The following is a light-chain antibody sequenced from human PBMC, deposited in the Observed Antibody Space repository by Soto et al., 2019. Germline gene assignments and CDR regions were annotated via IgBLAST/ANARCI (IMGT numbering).Light chain of an antibody. CDR3: SSYTSSSRVV. J-gene: IGLJ2*01. CDR1: SSDVGGYNY. CDR2: DVS. V-gene: IGLV2-14*01. Sequence: QSALTQPASVSGSPGQSITISCTGTSSDVGGYNYVSWYQQHPGKAPKLMIYDVSNRPSGVSNRFSGSKSGNTASLTISGLQAEEEADYYCSSYTSSSRVVFCGGTQLTVL.